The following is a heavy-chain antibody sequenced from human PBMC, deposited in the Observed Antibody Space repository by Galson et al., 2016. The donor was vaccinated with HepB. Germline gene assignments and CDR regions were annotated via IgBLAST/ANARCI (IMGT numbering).Heavy chain of an antibody. V-gene: IGHV3-30*09. Sequence: SLRLSCAASGFTFNSYSMHWVRQAPGKGLEWVAVISHDGRNKYYATSVQGRFAISRDDSRSTLYLQMSSLRPEDTAIYYCARDRPYSGSSEDASDIWGQGTLVTVSS. D-gene: IGHD5-12*01. CDR3: ARDRPYSGSSEDASDI. CDR1: GFTFNSYS. J-gene: IGHJ3*02. CDR2: ISHDGRNK.